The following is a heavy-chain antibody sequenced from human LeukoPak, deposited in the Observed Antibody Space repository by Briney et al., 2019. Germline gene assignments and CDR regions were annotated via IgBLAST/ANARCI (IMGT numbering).Heavy chain of an antibody. V-gene: IGHV1-46*01. CDR2: INPSGGSA. J-gene: IGHJ4*02. CDR3: ARDLGGGWYFN. CDR1: GYTFTSYY. D-gene: IGHD2-15*01. Sequence: ASVKVSCKASGYTFTSYYMHWVRQAPGQGLEWMGIINPSGGSASYAQKFQGRVTMTRDTSTSTVYMELSSLRSEDTAVYYCARDLGGGWYFNWGQGTLVTVSS.